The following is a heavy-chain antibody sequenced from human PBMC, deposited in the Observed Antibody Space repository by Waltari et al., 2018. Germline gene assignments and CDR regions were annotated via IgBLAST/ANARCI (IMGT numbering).Heavy chain of an antibody. CDR3: AKELHSSGWNDY. D-gene: IGHD6-19*01. CDR2: IRYDGSNK. Sequence: QVQLVESGGGVVQPGGSLRLSCAASGFTFSSYAMHWVRQAPGKGLEWVAFIRYDGSNKYYADSVKGRFTISRDNSKNTLYLQMNSLRAEDTAVYYCAKELHSSGWNDYWGQGTLVTVSS. CDR1: GFTFSSYA. V-gene: IGHV3-30*02. J-gene: IGHJ4*02.